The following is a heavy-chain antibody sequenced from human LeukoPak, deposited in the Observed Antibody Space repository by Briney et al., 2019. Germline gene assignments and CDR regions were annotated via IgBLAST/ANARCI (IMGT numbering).Heavy chain of an antibody. Sequence: SETLPLTCTVSGGSISSSSYYWGWIRQPPGKGLEWIGSIYYSGSTYYNPSLKSRVTISVDTSKNQFSLKLSSVTAADTAVYYCARLVDTAGGGFDYWGQGTLVTVSS. V-gene: IGHV4-39*01. CDR1: GGSISSSSYY. CDR3: ARLVDTAGGGFDY. D-gene: IGHD5-18*01. CDR2: IYYSGST. J-gene: IGHJ4*02.